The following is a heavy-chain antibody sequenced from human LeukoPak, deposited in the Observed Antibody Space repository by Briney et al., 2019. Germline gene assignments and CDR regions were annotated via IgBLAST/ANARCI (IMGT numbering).Heavy chain of an antibody. CDR3: ARVGYSYGTSFDY. Sequence: GGSLRLSCAASGFTFSSYEMNWVRQAPGKGLEWVSYIVGSGSTIDYADSVKGRFTISRDNAKNSLFLQMNSLRAEDTAIYYCARVGYSYGTSFDYWGQGTLVTVSS. J-gene: IGHJ4*02. CDR2: IVGSGSTI. D-gene: IGHD5-18*01. CDR1: GFTFSSYE. V-gene: IGHV3-48*03.